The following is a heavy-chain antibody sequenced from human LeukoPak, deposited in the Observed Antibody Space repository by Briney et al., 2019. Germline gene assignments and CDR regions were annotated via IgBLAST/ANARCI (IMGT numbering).Heavy chain of an antibody. J-gene: IGHJ4*02. Sequence: GGSLRLSCVGSGFTFSNYYMNWIRQAPGKGLEWVSYISNDGTTKYYADSVKGRVTTSRDNAKNSLFLQMNSLRDEDTAVYYCARKQATVPGDYWGQGTLVTVSS. CDR1: GFTFSNYY. V-gene: IGHV3-11*01. CDR3: ARKQATVPGDY. D-gene: IGHD2-21*02. CDR2: ISNDGTTK.